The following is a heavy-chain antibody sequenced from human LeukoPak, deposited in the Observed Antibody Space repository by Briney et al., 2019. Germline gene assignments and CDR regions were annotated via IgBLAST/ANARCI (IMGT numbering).Heavy chain of an antibody. D-gene: IGHD3-22*01. CDR3: ARGSTYYDSSGQVPFDY. CDR2: ISSSSSTI. J-gene: IGHJ4*02. V-gene: IGHV3-48*02. Sequence: PGGSLRLSCAASGFTFSSYSMNWVRQAPGKGLEWVSYISSSSSTIYYADFVKGRFTISRDNAKNSLYLQMNSLRDEDTAVYYCARGSTYYDSSGQVPFDYWGQGTLVTVSS. CDR1: GFTFSSYS.